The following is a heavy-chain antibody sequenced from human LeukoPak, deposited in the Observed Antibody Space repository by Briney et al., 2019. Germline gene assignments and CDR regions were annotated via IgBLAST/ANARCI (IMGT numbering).Heavy chain of an antibody. CDR2: IGGSSGNK. J-gene: IGHJ6*02. V-gene: IGHV3-23*01. Sequence: GGSLTLSCAASGFTFSTFAMNWVRQAPGKGLEWVSSIGGSSGNKYYGGSVKGRFTVSRDNSKNTLHLQMNSLRVEDTAVYYCAKAPYFYSGMDVWGQGTTVIVSS. CDR1: GFTFSTFA. CDR3: AKAPYFYSGMDV.